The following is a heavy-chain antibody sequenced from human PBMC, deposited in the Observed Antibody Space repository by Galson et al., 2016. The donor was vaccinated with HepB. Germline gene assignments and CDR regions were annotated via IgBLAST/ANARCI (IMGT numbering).Heavy chain of an antibody. V-gene: IGHV4-59*01. CDR1: GGSISDYQ. CDR2: IYYSGIS. J-gene: IGHJ4*02. CDR3: ATPDRPWLQLAS. Sequence: SETLSLTCNLSGGSISDYQWSWIRQSPGRGLEWIGYIYYSGISKYNPSLESRVTISMDPSKNQVSLRLTSVTAADTAIYYCATPDRPWLQLASWGPGTQVIVSS. D-gene: IGHD5-18*01.